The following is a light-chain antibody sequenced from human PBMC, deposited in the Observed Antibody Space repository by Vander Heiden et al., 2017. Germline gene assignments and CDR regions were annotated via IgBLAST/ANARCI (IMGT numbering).Light chain of an antibody. CDR2: GAS. J-gene: IGKJ1*01. Sequence: TQSPGTLSLSPGESATLSCRASQSIGNIYLAWYQQRPGQAPRLLIYGASSRATGIPDRFSGSGSGTDFTLTISRLEPEDLAVYYCQQYSHSRGTFGQGTKVEIK. V-gene: IGKV3-20*01. CDR3: QQYSHSRGT. CDR1: QSIGNIY.